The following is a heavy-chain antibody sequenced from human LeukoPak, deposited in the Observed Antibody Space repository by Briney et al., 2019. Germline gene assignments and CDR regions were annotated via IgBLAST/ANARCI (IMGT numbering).Heavy chain of an antibody. CDR1: GYTFTGYF. D-gene: IGHD1-1*01. Sequence: GASVKVSCKASGYTFTGYFMHWVRQAPGQGLEWMGRINPNSGGTDYAQKFQGRVIMTRDTSINTAYMELSRLRSDDTAVYYCAREFNNNWPFDYWGQGTLVTVSS. J-gene: IGHJ4*02. CDR3: AREFNNNWPFDY. CDR2: INPNSGGT. V-gene: IGHV1-2*06.